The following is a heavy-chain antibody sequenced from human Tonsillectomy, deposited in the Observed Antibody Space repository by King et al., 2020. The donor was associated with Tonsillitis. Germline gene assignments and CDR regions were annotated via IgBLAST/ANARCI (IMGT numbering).Heavy chain of an antibody. Sequence: QLQESGPGLVKPSETLSLTCTVSGYSISSGYYWGWIRQPPGKGLEWIGSIYHSGSTYYNPSLKSRVIISVDTSKNQFPLKLSSVTAADTAVYYCARVYSTSWYYFDYWGQGTLVTVSS. D-gene: IGHD6-13*01. CDR3: ARVYSTSWYYFDY. V-gene: IGHV4-38-2*02. J-gene: IGHJ4*02. CDR2: IYHSGST. CDR1: GYSISSGYY.